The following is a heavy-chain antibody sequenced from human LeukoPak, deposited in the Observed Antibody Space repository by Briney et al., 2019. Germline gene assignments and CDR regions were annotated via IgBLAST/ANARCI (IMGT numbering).Heavy chain of an antibody. J-gene: IGHJ3*02. V-gene: IGHV4-38-2*02. CDR1: GYSISSGYY. CDR3: ARLSNAMIVVVTQGAFDI. Sequence: SETLSLTCTVSGYSISSGYYWGWIRQPPGKGLEWIGSIYQSGSTYYNPSLKSRVTISVDTSKNQFSLNLSSVTAADTAVYYCARLSNAMIVVVTQGAFDIWGQGTMVTVSS. CDR2: IYQSGST. D-gene: IGHD3-22*01.